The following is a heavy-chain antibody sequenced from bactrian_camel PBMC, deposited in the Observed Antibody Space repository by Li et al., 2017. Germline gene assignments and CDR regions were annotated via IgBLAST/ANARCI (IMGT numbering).Heavy chain of an antibody. CDR1: GDAYSGSTCY. V-gene: IGHV3S53*01. D-gene: IGHD3*01. CDR3: YTACVVLDIRDY. J-gene: IGHJ4*01. CDR2: IVGGRT. Sequence: VQLVESGGGSVQSGGSLRLACTASGDAYSGSTCYMGWYRQAPGKERELVSSIVGGRTHYADSVKGRFTISQNNAKNTVYLQMNSLKPEDTAMYYCYTACVVLDIRDYWGQGTQVTVS.